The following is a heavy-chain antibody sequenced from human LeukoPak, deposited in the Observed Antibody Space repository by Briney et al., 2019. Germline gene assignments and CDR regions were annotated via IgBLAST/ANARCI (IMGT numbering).Heavy chain of an antibody. CDR3: AREEHRLAAAGTSAFDL. CDR2: INRDGGLT. J-gene: IGHJ3*01. CDR1: GFTFSEYW. D-gene: IGHD6-13*01. V-gene: IGHV3-74*01. Sequence: GGSLRLSCAASGFTFSEYWMHWVRQAPGKGLAWVSQINRDGGLTNYADSVQGRFTVSRENARNLLYLQMDSLRAEDTARYFCAREEHRLAAAGTSAFDLGGQGTLVTVSP.